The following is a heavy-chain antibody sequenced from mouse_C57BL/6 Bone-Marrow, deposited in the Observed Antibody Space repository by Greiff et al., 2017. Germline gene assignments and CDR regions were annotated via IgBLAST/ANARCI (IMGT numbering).Heavy chain of an antibody. Sequence: VQLQQSGPELVKPGASVKIPCKASGYTFTDYNIDWVKQSHGKSLELIGDFHPNNGGTIYNQKFKGKATLTVDKLSSTAYMELRSLTSEDTAVDYCSRGGYSNPDYMDYWGQGTSVTVSS. D-gene: IGHD2-5*01. J-gene: IGHJ4*01. CDR3: SRGGYSNPDYMDY. V-gene: IGHV1-18*01. CDR2: FHPNNGGT. CDR1: GYTFTDYN.